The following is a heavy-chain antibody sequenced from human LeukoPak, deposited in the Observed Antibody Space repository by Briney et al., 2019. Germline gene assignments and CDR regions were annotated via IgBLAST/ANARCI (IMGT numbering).Heavy chain of an antibody. J-gene: IGHJ6*03. CDR1: GYTFTGYD. D-gene: IGHD5-18*01. CDR3: ARRAYTYGYSGYYYYYMDV. CDR2: MNPNSGNT. V-gene: IGHV1-8*01. Sequence: ASVTVSCKASGYTFTGYDINWVRQAPGQGLEWMGWMNPNSGNTGYAQKFQGRVTMTWNTSITTAYMELSSLRSEDTAVYYCARRAYTYGYSGYYYYYMDVWGKGTTVTVSS.